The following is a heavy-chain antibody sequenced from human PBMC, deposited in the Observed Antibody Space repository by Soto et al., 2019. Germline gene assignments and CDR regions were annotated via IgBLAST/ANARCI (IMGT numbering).Heavy chain of an antibody. V-gene: IGHV4-61*01. J-gene: IGHJ4*02. CDR1: GGSVSSGTYY. D-gene: IGHD1-26*01. CDR2: IYYSGST. CDR3: AREEEAAPRAYYFDY. Sequence: SETLSLTCTVSGGSVSSGTYYWSWIRQPPGKGLEWIGYIYYSGSTNYNPSLKSRVTISVDTSKNQFSLKLSSVTAADTAVHYCAREEEAAPRAYYFDYWGQGTLVTVSS.